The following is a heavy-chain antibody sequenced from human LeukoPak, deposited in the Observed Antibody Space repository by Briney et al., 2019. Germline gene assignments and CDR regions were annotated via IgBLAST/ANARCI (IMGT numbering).Heavy chain of an antibody. CDR1: GYTLTTSG. J-gene: IGHJ6*02. Sequence: ASVKVSCKASGYTLTTSGISWVRQAPGQGLEWMGWIRGFYGNTDYAQKFQGRLTMTTDTSTSTAYMELRSLRSDDTAVYYCARDRAVLWFGELLSDYGMDVWGQGTTVTVSS. CDR2: IRGFYGNT. V-gene: IGHV1-18*01. CDR3: ARDRAVLWFGELLSDYGMDV. D-gene: IGHD3-10*01.